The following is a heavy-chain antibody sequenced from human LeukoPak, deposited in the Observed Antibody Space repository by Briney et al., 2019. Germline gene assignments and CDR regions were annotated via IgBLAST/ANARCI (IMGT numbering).Heavy chain of an antibody. CDR2: ISYSGST. CDR3: ARSGGYDILTGYYPKYFQH. Sequence: SETLSLTCTVSGGSISSYYWSWIRQPPGKGLEWIGYISYSGSTNYNPSLKSRVTISVDTSKNQFSLKLSSVTAADTAVYYCARSGGYDILTGYYPKYFQHWGQGTLVTVSS. J-gene: IGHJ1*01. D-gene: IGHD3-9*01. V-gene: IGHV4-59*01. CDR1: GGSISSYY.